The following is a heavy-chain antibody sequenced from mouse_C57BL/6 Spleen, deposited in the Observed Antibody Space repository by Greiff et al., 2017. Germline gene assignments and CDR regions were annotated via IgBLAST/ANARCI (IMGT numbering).Heavy chain of an antibody. CDR3: ARSVYDGYPAWFAY. CDR1: GYTFTSYG. V-gene: IGHV1-81*01. Sequence: VQLKESGAELARPGASVKLSCKASGYTFTSYGISWVKQRTGQGLEWIGEIYPRSGNTYYNEKFKGKATLTADKSSSTAYMELRSLTSEDSAVYFCARSVYDGYPAWFAYWGQGTLVTVSA. CDR2: IYPRSGNT. J-gene: IGHJ3*01. D-gene: IGHD2-3*01.